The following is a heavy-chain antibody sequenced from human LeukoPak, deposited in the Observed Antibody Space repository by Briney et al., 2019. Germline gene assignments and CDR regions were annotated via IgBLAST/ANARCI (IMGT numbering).Heavy chain of an antibody. CDR1: GYTFTSYG. J-gene: IGHJ4*02. D-gene: IGHD6-13*01. V-gene: IGHV1-18*01. Sequence: ASVKVSCKASGYTFTSYGISWVRQAPGQGLEWMGWIRAYNGNTDYAQKLQDRVTVTTDTSTSTAYMELRSLRSDDTAVYYCARDRDYGIAAAGNDWGQGTLVTVSS. CDR2: IRAYNGNT. CDR3: ARDRDYGIAAAGND.